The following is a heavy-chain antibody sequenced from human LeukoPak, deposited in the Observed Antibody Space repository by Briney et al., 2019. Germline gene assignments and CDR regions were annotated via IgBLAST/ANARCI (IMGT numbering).Heavy chain of an antibody. Sequence: SETLSLTCIVSGDSITRNTYHWGWVRQPPGKGLEWIGYVYYSGSTNYNPSLKSRVTISVDTSKKQFSLKLSSATAADTAVYYCARVLDLSKRGLDAFDIWGQGTMVTVSS. J-gene: IGHJ3*02. V-gene: IGHV4-61*05. CDR3: ARVLDLSKRGLDAFDI. D-gene: IGHD3-16*01. CDR1: GDSITRNTYH. CDR2: VYYSGST.